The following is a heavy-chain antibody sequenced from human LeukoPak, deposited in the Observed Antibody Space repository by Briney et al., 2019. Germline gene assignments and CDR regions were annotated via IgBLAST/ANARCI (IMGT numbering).Heavy chain of an antibody. Sequence: GESLKISCNSSGYIYTSYWIGWVRQMPGKGLEWMGIIYPGDSDTRYSPSFQGQVTISADKSISTAYLQWSSLKASDTAMYYCARNPDSGYSYGYDYWGQGTLVTVSS. CDR1: GYIYTSYW. CDR3: ARNPDSGYSYGYDY. CDR2: IYPGDSDT. V-gene: IGHV5-51*01. D-gene: IGHD5-18*01. J-gene: IGHJ4*02.